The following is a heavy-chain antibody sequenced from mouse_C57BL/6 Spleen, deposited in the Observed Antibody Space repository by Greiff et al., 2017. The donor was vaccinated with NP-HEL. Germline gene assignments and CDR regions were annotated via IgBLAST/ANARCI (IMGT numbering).Heavy chain of an antibody. V-gene: IGHV5-9*01. J-gene: IGHJ2*01. Sequence: EVMLVESGGGLVKPGGSLKLSCAASGFTFSSYTMSWVRQTPEKRLEWVATISGGGGNTYYPDSVKGRFTISRDNAKNTLYLQMSSLRSEDTALYYCARGGNYVGYWGQGTTLTVSS. CDR1: GFTFSSYT. CDR3: ARGGNYVGY. CDR2: ISGGGGNT.